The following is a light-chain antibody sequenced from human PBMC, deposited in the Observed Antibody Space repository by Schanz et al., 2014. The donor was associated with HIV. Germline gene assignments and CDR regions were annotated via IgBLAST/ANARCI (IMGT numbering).Light chain of an antibody. V-gene: IGKV3-20*01. CDR1: QSVSSSY. CDR3: QHYGGSLFT. CDR2: DAS. Sequence: EIVLTQSPGTLSLSPGERATLSCRASQSVSSSYLAWYQQKSGQAPRLLIYDASNRASGIPARFSGSGSGTDFSLTISRLEPEDFAVYYCQHYGGSLFTFGPGTKVDIK. J-gene: IGKJ3*01.